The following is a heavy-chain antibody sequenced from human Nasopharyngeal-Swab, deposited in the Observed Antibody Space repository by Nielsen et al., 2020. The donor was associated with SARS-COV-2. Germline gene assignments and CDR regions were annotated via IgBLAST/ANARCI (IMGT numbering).Heavy chain of an antibody. CDR2: IWYDGSNK. Sequence: WIRQPPGKRLEWVAVIWYDGSNKYYADSVKGRFTISRDNSKNTPYLQMNSLRAEDTAVYYCAREYAYYPYAFDIWGQGTMVTVSS. D-gene: IGHD2-8*01. V-gene: IGHV3-33*01. J-gene: IGHJ3*02. CDR3: AREYAYYPYAFDI.